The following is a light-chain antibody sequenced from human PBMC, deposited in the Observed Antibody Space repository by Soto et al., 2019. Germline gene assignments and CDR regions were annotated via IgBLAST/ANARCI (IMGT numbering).Light chain of an antibody. Sequence: EIVMTRSPATLSVSPGERATLSCRASQSVSSNLAWYQQKPGQAPRLLIYGASTRATGIPARFSGSGSGTEFTLTISSLQSEDFAVYYCQQYNNWRTFGGGTKVEIK. CDR2: GAS. CDR1: QSVSSN. V-gene: IGKV3-15*01. J-gene: IGKJ4*01. CDR3: QQYNNWRT.